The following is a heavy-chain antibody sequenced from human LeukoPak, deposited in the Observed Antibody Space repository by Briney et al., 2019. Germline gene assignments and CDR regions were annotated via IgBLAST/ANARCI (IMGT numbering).Heavy chain of an antibody. CDR3: ARLAVAHPLDY. Sequence: PGGSLRLSCAASGFTFSSYAMHWVRQAPGKGLKWVAVISYDGSNKYYADSVKGRFTISRDNSKNTLYLQMNSLRAEDTAVYYCARLAVAHPLDYWGQGTLVTVSS. J-gene: IGHJ4*02. CDR2: ISYDGSNK. V-gene: IGHV3-30-3*01. D-gene: IGHD6-19*01. CDR1: GFTFSSYA.